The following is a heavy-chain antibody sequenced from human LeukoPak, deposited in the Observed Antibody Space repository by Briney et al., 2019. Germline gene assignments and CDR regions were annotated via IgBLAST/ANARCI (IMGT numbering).Heavy chain of an antibody. D-gene: IGHD1-26*01. CDR3: ARCIVGAANWFDP. CDR2: IYTSGST. J-gene: IGHJ5*02. CDR1: GGSISSGSYY. V-gene: IGHV4-61*02. Sequence: PSQTLSLTCTVSGGSISSGSYYWSWIRQPAGKGLEWIGRIYTSGSTNYNPSLKSRVTISVDTSKNQFSLKLSSVTAADTAVYYCARCIVGAANWFDPWGQGTLATVSS.